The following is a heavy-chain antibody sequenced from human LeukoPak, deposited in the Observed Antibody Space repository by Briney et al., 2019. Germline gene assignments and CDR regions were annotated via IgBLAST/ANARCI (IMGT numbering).Heavy chain of an antibody. CDR1: GFTLSSYA. J-gene: IGHJ5*02. Sequence: GGSLRLSCAASGFTLSSYALSWVRQAPPKGLEWVSAISGSGGSTYYADSVKGRFTISRDNSKNTLYLQMTSPRAEDTAVYYCVREVSGDPWHNWFDPWGQGTLVTVSS. D-gene: IGHD4-17*01. CDR3: VREVSGDPWHNWFDP. CDR2: ISGSGGST. V-gene: IGHV3-23*01.